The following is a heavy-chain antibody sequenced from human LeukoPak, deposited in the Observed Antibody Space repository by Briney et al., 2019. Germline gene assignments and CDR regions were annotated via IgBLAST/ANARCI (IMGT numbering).Heavy chain of an antibody. D-gene: IGHD3-10*01. Sequence: GGSLRLSCTGSGFTSGDFAMTWFRQAPGKGLEWVGFIRSKAYGGTTEYGAPVKGRFTISRDDSKSIAYLQMNNLKTEDTAVYYCTRETEGSGNYYLYWGQGTLVTVSS. V-gene: IGHV3-49*03. CDR2: IRSKAYGGTT. CDR1: GFTSGDFA. J-gene: IGHJ4*02. CDR3: TRETEGSGNYYLY.